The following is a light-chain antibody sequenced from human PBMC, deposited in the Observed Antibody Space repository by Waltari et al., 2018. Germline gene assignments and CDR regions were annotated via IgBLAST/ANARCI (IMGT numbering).Light chain of an antibody. CDR1: QSVSSSF. CDR3: QQYGGSPLT. CDR2: GAS. Sequence: EIVLTQSPGTLSLSPGERATLSCRASQSVSSSFLAWYQQKPGQAPRLLIYGASSRATGIPDRCSGSGSGTDFTLTISRLEPADFAVYYCQQYGGSPLTFGGGTKVEIK. J-gene: IGKJ4*01. V-gene: IGKV3-20*01.